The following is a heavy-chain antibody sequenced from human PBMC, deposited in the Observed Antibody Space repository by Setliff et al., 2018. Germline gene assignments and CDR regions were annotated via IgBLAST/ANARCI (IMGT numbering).Heavy chain of an antibody. Sequence: SETLSLTCTVPGGSIRNYFWGWIRQPAGKGLEWIGRIYTSGGIDYNTSLRSRVTISVDTSKDQFSLKLSSVTAADTAVYYCAREKAAYSDSGGYYGGFYFDSWGQGALVTVSS. J-gene: IGHJ4*02. V-gene: IGHV4-4*07. D-gene: IGHD3-22*01. CDR3: AREKAAYSDSGGYYGGFYFDS. CDR2: IYTSGGI. CDR1: GGSIRNYF.